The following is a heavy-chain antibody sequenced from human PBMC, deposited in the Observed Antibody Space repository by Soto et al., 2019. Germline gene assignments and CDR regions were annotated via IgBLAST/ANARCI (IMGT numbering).Heavy chain of an antibody. D-gene: IGHD3-10*01. J-gene: IGHJ6*02. CDR1: GGSISGHY. V-gene: IGHV4-4*07. CDR2: IYSTGST. Sequence: QLQLQESGPGLVKPSETLSLTCSVSGGSISGHYWTWIRQPAGKGLEWIGRIYSTGSTNYNPSLETRVIMSVDTSKNRISLKLSSVTAADTAVYFCAREKDYYPSGMDVWGQGTTVAVSS. CDR3: AREKDYYPSGMDV.